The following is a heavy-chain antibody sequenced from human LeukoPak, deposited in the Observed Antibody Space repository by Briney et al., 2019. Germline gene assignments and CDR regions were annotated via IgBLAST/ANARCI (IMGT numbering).Heavy chain of an antibody. V-gene: IGHV4-30-2*01. CDR3: TRSPVAGINYYYYMDV. Sequence: SQTLSLTCTVSGGSISSGGYYWSWIRQPPGKGLEWIGYIYHSGSTYYNPSLKSRVTISVDRSKNQFSLKLSSVTAADTAVYYCTRSPVAGINYYYYMDVWGKGTTVTVSS. CDR1: GGSISSGGYY. D-gene: IGHD6-19*01. CDR2: IYHSGST. J-gene: IGHJ6*03.